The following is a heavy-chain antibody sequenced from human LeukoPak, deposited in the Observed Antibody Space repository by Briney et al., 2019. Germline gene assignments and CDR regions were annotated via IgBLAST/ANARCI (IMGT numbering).Heavy chain of an antibody. V-gene: IGHV3-23*01. J-gene: IGHJ6*03. CDR1: GFTFSKYA. Sequence: GGSLRLFCAASGFTFSKYAMSWVRQAPGKGLEWVSTVNDRGTGTYYADSVKGRFTISRDNSKSTLSLQMISLRAEDTALYYCAKGLKTAVGPYMGYHYYMDVWGKGTTVTVSS. CDR3: AKGLKTAVGPYMGYHYYMDV. D-gene: IGHD5-18*01. CDR2: VNDRGTGT.